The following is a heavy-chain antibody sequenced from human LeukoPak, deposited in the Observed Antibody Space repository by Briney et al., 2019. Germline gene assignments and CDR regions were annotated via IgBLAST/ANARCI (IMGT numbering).Heavy chain of an antibody. J-gene: IGHJ4*02. V-gene: IGHV3-23*01. Sequence: GGSLRLSCAASGFTFSSYAMTWVRQAPGKGLEWVSGISGSGGSTYYADSVKGRFTISRDNSKNTLYLQMNSLRAEDTAVYYCAKTSSYSSGWVYWGQGTLVTVSS. CDR3: AKTSSYSSGWVY. CDR1: GFTFSSYA. D-gene: IGHD6-19*01. CDR2: ISGSGGST.